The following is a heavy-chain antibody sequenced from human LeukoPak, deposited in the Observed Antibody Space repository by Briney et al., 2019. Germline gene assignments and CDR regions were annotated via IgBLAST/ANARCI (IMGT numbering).Heavy chain of an antibody. J-gene: IGHJ4*02. CDR1: GYTFTSYG. Sequence: GASVKVSCKASGYTFTSYGISWVRQAPGQGLEWMGWISAYNGNTNYAQKLQGRVTMTTDTSTSTAYMELRSLRSVDTAVYYCASASLLWFGEATSFDYWGQGTLVTVSS. V-gene: IGHV1-18*01. CDR3: ASASLLWFGEATSFDY. D-gene: IGHD3-10*01. CDR2: ISAYNGNT.